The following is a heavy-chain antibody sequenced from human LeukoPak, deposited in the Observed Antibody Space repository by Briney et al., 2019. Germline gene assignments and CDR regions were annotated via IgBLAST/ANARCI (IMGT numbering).Heavy chain of an antibody. V-gene: IGHV4-59*08. CDR1: GGSISSYY. D-gene: IGHD4-17*01. J-gene: IGHJ6*02. Sequence: PSETLSRNCSVSGGSISSYYWSWLRQPPGKGLEWSGYIYCSGNTNYNPSIKSRVTISVDTSKNQFSLKLSSVTAADTAVYYCARHSYGDYAGNYVMDVWGQGTTVTDSS. CDR3: ARHSYGDYAGNYVMDV. CDR2: IYCSGNT.